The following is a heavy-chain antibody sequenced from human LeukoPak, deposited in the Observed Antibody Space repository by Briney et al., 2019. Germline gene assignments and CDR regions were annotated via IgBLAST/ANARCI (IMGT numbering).Heavy chain of an antibody. CDR3: ARHTRIRYSDGPAIDY. CDR1: GESLSNYY. CDR2: INHYGST. D-gene: IGHD5-18*01. V-gene: IGHV4-34*01. J-gene: IGHJ4*02. Sequence: SETLSLTCAVYGESLSNYYWSWIRQPPGKGLEWIGEINHYGSTNYNPSLKSRITISVDTSKNQFSLKLSSVTAADTAVYYCARHTRIRYSDGPAIDYWGQGTLVTVSS.